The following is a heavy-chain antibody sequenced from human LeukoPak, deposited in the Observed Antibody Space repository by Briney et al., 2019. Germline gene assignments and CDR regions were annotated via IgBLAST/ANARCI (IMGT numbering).Heavy chain of an antibody. D-gene: IGHD2-15*01. Sequence: GGSLRLSCAASGFTFSSYWMHWVRQAPGKGLVWVSRINSDGSSTSYADSVKGRFTISRDNAKNTLYLQMNSLRAEDTAVYYCARDRGDPRADIVVVVAANHFDYWGQGTLVTVSS. CDR1: GFTFSSYW. J-gene: IGHJ4*02. CDR2: INSDGSST. V-gene: IGHV3-74*01. CDR3: ARDRGDPRADIVVVVAANHFDY.